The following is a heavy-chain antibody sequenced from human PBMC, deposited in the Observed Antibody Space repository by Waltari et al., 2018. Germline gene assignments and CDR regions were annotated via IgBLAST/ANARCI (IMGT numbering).Heavy chain of an antibody. CDR1: GGLFRANR. Sequence: QVRLIQSGPELKQPGSSMKIACQASGGLFRANRIAWVRQAPGGTLEWVGASTPILGTQHFSERFQGRVSMTTDKSADIAFLELSSLQGDDTAIYFCARVQPAIVGRTTHDVIDLWGHGTLVTVSS. CDR2: STPILGTQ. V-gene: IGHV1-69*16. J-gene: IGHJ4*03. CDR3: ARVQPAIVGRTTHDVIDL. D-gene: IGHD1-1*01.